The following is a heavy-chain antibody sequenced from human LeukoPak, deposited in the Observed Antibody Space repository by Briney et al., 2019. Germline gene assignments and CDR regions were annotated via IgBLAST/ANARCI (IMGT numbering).Heavy chain of an antibody. D-gene: IGHD1-14*01. Sequence: GGSLRLSCAASGFTFSSYSMKWVRQAPGKGLEWVSYISSSSNAIYYADSVKGRFTISRDNAKNSLYLQMNSLRAEDTAVYYCARNNVFGYWGQGTLVTVSS. CDR3: ARNNVFGY. CDR1: GFTFSSYS. CDR2: ISSSSNAI. J-gene: IGHJ4*02. V-gene: IGHV3-48*01.